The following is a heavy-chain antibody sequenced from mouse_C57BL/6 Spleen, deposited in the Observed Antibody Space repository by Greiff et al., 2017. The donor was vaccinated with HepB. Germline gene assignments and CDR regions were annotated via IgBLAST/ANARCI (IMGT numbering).Heavy chain of an antibody. CDR1: GFTFSSYG. CDR3: ARHEGGEDY. V-gene: IGHV5-6*01. D-gene: IGHD2-13*01. J-gene: IGHJ2*01. Sequence: EVQGVESGGDLVKPGGSLKLSCAASGFTFSSYGMSWVRQTPDKRLEWVATISSGGSYTYYPDSVKGRFTISRDNAKNTLYLQMSSLKSEDTAMYYCARHEGGEDYWGQGTTLTVAS. CDR2: ISSGGSYT.